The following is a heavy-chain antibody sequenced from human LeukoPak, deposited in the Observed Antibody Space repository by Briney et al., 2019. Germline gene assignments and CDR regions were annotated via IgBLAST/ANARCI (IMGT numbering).Heavy chain of an antibody. CDR1: GFTFSSYA. D-gene: IGHD3-3*01. V-gene: IGHV3-23*01. J-gene: IGHJ4*02. Sequence: GGSLRLSCAASGFTFSSYAMSWVRQAPGKGLEWVSAISGSGGSTYYAGSVKGRFTISRDNSKNTLYLQMNSLRAEDTAVYYCAKPRRDFWSGYSDYFDYWGQGTLVTVSS. CDR3: AKPRRDFWSGYSDYFDY. CDR2: ISGSGGST.